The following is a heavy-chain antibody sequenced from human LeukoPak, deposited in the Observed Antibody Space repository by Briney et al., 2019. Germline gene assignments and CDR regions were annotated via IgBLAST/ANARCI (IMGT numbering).Heavy chain of an antibody. D-gene: IGHD2-2*01. CDR1: GGSISSSSYY. Sequence: SETLSLTCTVSGGSISSSSYYWGWLRQPPGKGLGWIGSIYYSGSTYYNPSLKSRVTISVDTSKNQFSLKLSSVTAADTAVYYCATYCSSTSCYYFDYWGQGTLVTVSS. V-gene: IGHV4-39*07. CDR2: IYYSGST. J-gene: IGHJ4*02. CDR3: ATYCSSTSCYYFDY.